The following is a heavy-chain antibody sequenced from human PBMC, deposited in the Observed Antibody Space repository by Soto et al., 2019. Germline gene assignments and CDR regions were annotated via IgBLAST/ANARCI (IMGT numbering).Heavy chain of an antibody. J-gene: IGHJ6*02. CDR1: GFTFGDYA. Sequence: GGSLRLSCTASGFTFGDYAMSWVRQAPGKGLEWVGFIRSKAYGGTTEYAASVKGRFTISRDDSKSIAYLQMDSLKTEDTAVYYCTRDRWIISYYYHGMDVWGQGTTVTVSS. CDR2: IRSKAYGGTT. D-gene: IGHD3-10*01. V-gene: IGHV3-49*04. CDR3: TRDRWIISYYYHGMDV.